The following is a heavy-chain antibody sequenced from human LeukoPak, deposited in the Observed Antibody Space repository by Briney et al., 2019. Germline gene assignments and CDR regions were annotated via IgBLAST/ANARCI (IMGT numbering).Heavy chain of an antibody. CDR1: GFAFSSYG. CDR3: AKDRPAFYGSGSYYISWWASPDY. J-gene: IGHJ4*02. V-gene: IGHV3-30*18. CDR2: ISYDGSNK. Sequence: GGSLSLSCAASGFAFSSYGMHWVRQAPGKGLEWVAVISYDGSNKYYADSVKGRFTIFRDNSKNTLYLQMNSLRAEDTAVYYCAKDRPAFYGSGSYYISWWASPDYWGQGTLVTVSS. D-gene: IGHD3-10*01.